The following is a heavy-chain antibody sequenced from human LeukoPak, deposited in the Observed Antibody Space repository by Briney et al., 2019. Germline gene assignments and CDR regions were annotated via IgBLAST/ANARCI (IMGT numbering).Heavy chain of an antibody. CDR2: IGTKSGNT. CDR1: GYTFTNDG. Sequence: ASVKVSCKASGYTFTNDGISWVRQAPGQGLEWMGWIGTKSGNTNYAPSFQARATLTTDTSSTTAYMELRSLTSDDTAAYYCARTPLGKMHAFDIWGQGTIVTVSS. CDR3: ARTPLGKMHAFDI. D-gene: IGHD7-27*01. V-gene: IGHV1-18*01. J-gene: IGHJ3*02.